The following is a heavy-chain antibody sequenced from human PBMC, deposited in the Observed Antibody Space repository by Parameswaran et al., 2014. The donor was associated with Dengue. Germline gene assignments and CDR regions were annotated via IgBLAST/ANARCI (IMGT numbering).Heavy chain of an antibody. J-gene: IGHJ4*02. Sequence: WVRQAPGQGLEWMGWISAYNGNTNYAQKLQGRVTMTTDTSTSTAYMELRSLRSDDTAVYYCARDSGYCTGGVCYHPTGSWGQGTLVTVSS. CDR2: ISAYNGNT. V-gene: IGHV1-18*01. CDR3: ARDSGYCTGGVCYHPTGS. D-gene: IGHD2-8*02.